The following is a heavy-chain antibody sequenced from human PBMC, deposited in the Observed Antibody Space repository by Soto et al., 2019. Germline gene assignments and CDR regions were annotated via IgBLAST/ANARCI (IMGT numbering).Heavy chain of an antibody. CDR2: ISYDGSNK. Sequence: GGSLRLSCAASGFTFSSYAMHWVRQAPGKGLEWVAVISYDGSNKYYADSVKGRFTISRDNSKNTLYLQMNSLRAEDTAVYYCARDQMATIKAFDIWGQGTMVTVSS. CDR1: GFTFSSYA. D-gene: IGHD5-12*01. V-gene: IGHV3-30-3*01. CDR3: ARDQMATIKAFDI. J-gene: IGHJ3*02.